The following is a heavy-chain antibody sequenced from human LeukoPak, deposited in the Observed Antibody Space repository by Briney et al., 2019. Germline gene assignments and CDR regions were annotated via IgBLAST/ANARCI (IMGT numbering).Heavy chain of an antibody. CDR3: AREKTEDEPGRPPGITIFGVVIPTPDYYGMDV. V-gene: IGHV1-2*06. D-gene: IGHD3-3*01. CDR2: INPNSGGT. Sequence: GASVKVSCKASGYTFTGYYMHWVRQAPGQGLEWMGRINPNSGGTNYAQKFQGRVTMTRDTSTSTVYMELSSLRSEDTAVYYCAREKTEDEPGRPPGITIFGVVIPTPDYYGMDVWGQGTTVTVSS. CDR1: GYTFTGYY. J-gene: IGHJ6*02.